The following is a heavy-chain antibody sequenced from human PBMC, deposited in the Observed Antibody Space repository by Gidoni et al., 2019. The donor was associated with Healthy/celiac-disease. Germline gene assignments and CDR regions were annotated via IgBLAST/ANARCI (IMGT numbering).Heavy chain of an antibody. Sequence: QVQLVESGGGVVQPGRSLRLSCAASGFTFSSYAMHWVRQAPGKGLEWVAVISDDGSNKYYADSVKGRFTISRDNSKNTLYLQMNSLRAEDTAVYYCARFYGSGSYSDAFDIWGQGTMVTVSS. CDR1: GFTFSSYA. V-gene: IGHV3-30*04. CDR2: ISDDGSNK. D-gene: IGHD3-10*01. CDR3: ARFYGSGSYSDAFDI. J-gene: IGHJ3*02.